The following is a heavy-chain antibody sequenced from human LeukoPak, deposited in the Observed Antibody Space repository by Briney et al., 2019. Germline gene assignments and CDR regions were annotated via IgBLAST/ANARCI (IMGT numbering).Heavy chain of an antibody. V-gene: IGHV1-46*01. CDR2: INPSGGST. CDR1: GYTFTSYY. Sequence: ASVKVSCKASGYTFTSYYMHWVRRAPGQGLEWMGIINPSGGSTSYAQKFQGRVTMTRDTSTSTVYMELSSLRSEDTAVYYCAREGTPTVGATVYYYYGMDVWGQGTTVTVSS. CDR3: AREGTPTVGATVYYYYGMDV. D-gene: IGHD1-26*01. J-gene: IGHJ6*02.